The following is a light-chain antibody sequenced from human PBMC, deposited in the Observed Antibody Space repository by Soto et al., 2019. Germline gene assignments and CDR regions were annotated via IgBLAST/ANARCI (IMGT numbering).Light chain of an antibody. V-gene: IGKV1-5*01. J-gene: IGKJ2*01. CDR2: DAS. Sequence: DMQQSQYHHTLSASLGERVYITCRASQPISTWMAWYQQKPGKAPKLLVYDASTLQSGVASRFSGSGSGTEFTLIISGLQPDDSATYYCQQYTNTNNPWMFGQGTKWIS. CDR3: QQYTNTNNPWM. CDR1: QPISTW.